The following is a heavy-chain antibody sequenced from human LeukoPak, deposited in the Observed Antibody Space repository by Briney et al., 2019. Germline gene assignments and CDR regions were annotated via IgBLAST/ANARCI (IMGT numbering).Heavy chain of an antibody. D-gene: IGHD6-13*01. CDR2: INTDGGST. CDR3: ARGAAAAGTYAFDI. Sequence: GSLRLPCAASGFTFSSYWMHWVRQAPGKGLVWVSRINTDGGSTNYADSVKGRFTISRDNAKNTLYLQMNSLRAEDTAVYYCARGAAAAGTYAFDIWGQGTMVTVSS. CDR1: GFTFSSYW. V-gene: IGHV3-74*01. J-gene: IGHJ3*02.